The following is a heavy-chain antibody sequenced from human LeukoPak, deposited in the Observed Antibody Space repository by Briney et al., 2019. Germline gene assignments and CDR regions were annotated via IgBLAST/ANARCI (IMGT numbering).Heavy chain of an antibody. J-gene: IGHJ4*02. V-gene: IGHV1-8*02. CDR1: GYTFTSYG. D-gene: IGHD4-17*01. Sequence: ASVKVSCKASGYTFTSYGISWVRQAPGQGLEWMGWMNPNSGNTGYAQKFQGRVTMTRNTSISTAYMELSSLRSEDTAVYYCARAASLTVTTLFGYWGQGTLVTVSS. CDR2: MNPNSGNT. CDR3: ARAASLTVTTLFGY.